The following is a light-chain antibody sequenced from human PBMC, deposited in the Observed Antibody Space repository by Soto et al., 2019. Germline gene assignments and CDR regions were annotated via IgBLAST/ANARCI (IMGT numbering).Light chain of an antibody. V-gene: IGKV1-39*01. J-gene: IGKJ4*01. CDR2: AAS. CDR3: QQSYNTLT. CDR1: QTISIY. Sequence: DIQMTQSPSSLSASVGDRVTITCRASQTISIYLNWYQQRPGKAPKLLIYAASSLQSGVPSRFSGSGYGTDFTLTISSLQPEDFATYYCQQSYNTLTFGGGTKVEIK.